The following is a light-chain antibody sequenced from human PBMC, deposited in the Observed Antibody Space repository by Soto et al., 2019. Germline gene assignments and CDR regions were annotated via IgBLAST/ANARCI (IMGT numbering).Light chain of an antibody. CDR2: DAS. CDR3: QQRSNWPPLT. CDR1: QSVSSY. J-gene: IGKJ4*01. Sequence: EIVLTQSPGTLSLSPGERATLSCRASQSVSSYLAWYQQKPGQAPRLLIYDASNRATGIPARFSGSGSGTDFTLTISGLEPEDFAVYYCQQRSNWPPLTFGGGTKVDI. V-gene: IGKV3-11*01.